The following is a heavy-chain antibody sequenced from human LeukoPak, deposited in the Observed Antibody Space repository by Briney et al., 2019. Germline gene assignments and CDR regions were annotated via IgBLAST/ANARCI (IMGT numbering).Heavy chain of an antibody. CDR3: ARRDGYCSSTSCYADYYYGMDV. Sequence: PSETPSLTCSVSGGSVSSGSNYWNWIRQPPGKGLEWLGYVYYSGSTTYNPSLKSRVTISLDTSQNQFSLKLNSVTAADTAVYYCARRDGYCSSTSCYADYYYGMDVWGQGTTVTVSS. J-gene: IGHJ6*02. CDR2: VYYSGST. D-gene: IGHD2-2*01. V-gene: IGHV4-61*01. CDR1: GGSVSSGSNY.